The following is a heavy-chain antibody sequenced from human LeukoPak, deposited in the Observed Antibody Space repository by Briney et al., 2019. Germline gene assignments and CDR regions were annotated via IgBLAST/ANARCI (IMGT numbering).Heavy chain of an antibody. V-gene: IGHV3-74*01. D-gene: IGHD1-26*01. CDR2: INTDGSST. Sequence: GGSLRLSCAASGFTFSSYWMHWVRQAPGKGLVWVSRINTDGSSTSYADSVKGRFTISRDNAKNTLYLQMNSLRAEDTAVYYCARGAPGESYANYWGQGTLVTVSS. CDR1: GFTFSSYW. CDR3: ARGAPGESYANY. J-gene: IGHJ4*02.